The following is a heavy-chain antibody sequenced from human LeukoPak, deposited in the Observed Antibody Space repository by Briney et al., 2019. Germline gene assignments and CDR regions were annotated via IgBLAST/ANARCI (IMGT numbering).Heavy chain of an antibody. D-gene: IGHD2-15*01. Sequence: GASVKVSCKASGGTFSSYAISWVRQAPGQGLEWVGWISAYNGNTNYAQKLQGRVTMTTDTSTSTAYMELRSLRSDDTAVYYCARASCSGGSCYSVGYFDYWGQGTLVTVSS. V-gene: IGHV1-18*01. CDR2: ISAYNGNT. CDR3: ARASCSGGSCYSVGYFDY. CDR1: GGTFSSYA. J-gene: IGHJ4*02.